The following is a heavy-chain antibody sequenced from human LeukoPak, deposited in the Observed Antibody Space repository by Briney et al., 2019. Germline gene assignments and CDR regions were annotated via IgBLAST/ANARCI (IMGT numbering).Heavy chain of an antibody. V-gene: IGHV3-64D*06. CDR2: ISSNGDST. D-gene: IGHD6-19*01. J-gene: IGHJ4*02. CDR1: GFAFSGYA. CDR3: VRTYSSGWYGSVDY. Sequence: GSLRLYCSASGFAFSGYAMHWVRQAPGRGLESVSGISSNGDSTYYADSVKGRFTISRDNSKNTLYLQMSSLRAEDTAVYYCVRTYSSGWYGSVDYWGQGTLVTVSS.